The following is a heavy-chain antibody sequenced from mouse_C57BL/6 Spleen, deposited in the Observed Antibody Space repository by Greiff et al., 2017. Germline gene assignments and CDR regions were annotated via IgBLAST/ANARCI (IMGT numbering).Heavy chain of an antibody. CDR1: GFSLTSYG. CDR2: IWSGGST. V-gene: IGHV2-2*01. J-gene: IGHJ1*03. Sequence: QVQLKQSGPGLVQPSQSLSITCTVSGFSLTSYGVHWVRQSPGKGLEWLGVIWSGGSTDYNAAFISRLSISKDNSKSQVFFKMNSLQADDTAIYYCAKRGYYYGSSEYFDVWGTGTTVTVSS. CDR3: AKRGYYYGSSEYFDV. D-gene: IGHD1-1*01.